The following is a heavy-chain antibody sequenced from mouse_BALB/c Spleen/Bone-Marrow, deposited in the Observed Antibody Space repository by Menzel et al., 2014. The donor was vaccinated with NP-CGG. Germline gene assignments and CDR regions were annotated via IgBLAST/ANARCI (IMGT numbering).Heavy chain of an antibody. D-gene: IGHD1-2*01. CDR3: ARSTTATYFDV. V-gene: IGHV1S130*01. CDR1: GYTFTSSW. Sequence: VQLLESGSVLVRPGASVKLSCKASGYTFTSSWMHWAKQRPGQGLEWIGEIHPNSGNTNYNEKFKGKATLTVDTSSSTAYVDLSSLTSEDSAVYYCARSTTATYFDVWGAGTTVTVFS. CDR2: IHPNSGNT. J-gene: IGHJ1*01.